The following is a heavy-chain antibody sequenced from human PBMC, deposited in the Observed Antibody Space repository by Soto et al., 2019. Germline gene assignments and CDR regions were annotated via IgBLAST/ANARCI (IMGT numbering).Heavy chain of an antibody. D-gene: IGHD3-22*01. Sequence: SETLSLTCTVSGASISVHSYYWTWIRQPPGKGLEWIGYAYFGWNTNYNPSLKSRVTISVDTSKNQFSLKLISVTAADTAVYYCARDREFYESSGLYFDYWGQGILVTVSS. CDR2: AYFGWNT. CDR3: ARDREFYESSGLYFDY. V-gene: IGHV4-61*01. J-gene: IGHJ4*02. CDR1: GASISVHSYY.